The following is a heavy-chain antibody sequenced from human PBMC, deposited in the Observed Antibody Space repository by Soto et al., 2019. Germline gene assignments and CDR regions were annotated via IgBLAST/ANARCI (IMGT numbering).Heavy chain of an antibody. CDR2: FDPEDGET. J-gene: IGHJ3*02. D-gene: IGHD1-20*01. CDR3: ATFHSWTDAFDI. CDR1: GYTLTELS. Sequence: ASVKVSCKVSGYTLTELSMHWVRQAPGKGPEWMGGFDPEDGETIYAQKFQGRVTMTEDTSTDTAYMELSSLRSEDTAVYYCATFHSWTDAFDIWGQGTMVTVSS. V-gene: IGHV1-24*01.